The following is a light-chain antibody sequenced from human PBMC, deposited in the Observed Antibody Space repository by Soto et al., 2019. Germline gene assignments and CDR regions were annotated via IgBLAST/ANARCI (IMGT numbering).Light chain of an antibody. CDR2: DAF. V-gene: IGKV3-11*01. J-gene: IGKJ3*01. CDR3: QQRSNWAPIT. CDR1: QSINRH. Sequence: EIVLTQSPATLSLSPGERATLSCRASQSINRHLAWYRQKPGQAPRLLIYDAFNRATGVPVRFSGSGSGTDFTLTISNLEPEDFAVYYCQQRSNWAPITFGPGTKVDFK.